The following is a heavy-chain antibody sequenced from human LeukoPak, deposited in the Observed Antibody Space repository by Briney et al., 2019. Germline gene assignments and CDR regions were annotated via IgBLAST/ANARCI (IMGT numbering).Heavy chain of an antibody. V-gene: IGHV1-46*01. CDR3: ARGGNYYGSGSTPAWFDP. CDR1: GYTFTSYY. CDR2: INPSGGST. Sequence: ASVKVSCKASGYTFTSYYMHWVRQAPGQGLEWMGIINPSGGSTSYAQKFQGRVTMTRDTSTGTVYMEMSSLRSEDMAVYYCARGGNYYGSGSTPAWFDPWGQGTLVTVSS. D-gene: IGHD3-10*01. J-gene: IGHJ5*02.